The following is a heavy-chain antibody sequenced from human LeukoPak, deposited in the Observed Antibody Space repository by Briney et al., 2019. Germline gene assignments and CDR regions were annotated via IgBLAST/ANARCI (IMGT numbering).Heavy chain of an antibody. CDR2: INTDGSST. Sequence: GGSLRLSWAAAGFTFSSYWMHWVRQAPGEGLVLVSRINTDGSSTSYADSVKGRFTLSRDNAKTTLYLQMNSLRAEDTAVYYCARARDCSSTSCYSDYWGQGTLVTVSS. J-gene: IGHJ4*02. CDR1: GFTFSSYW. V-gene: IGHV3-74*01. D-gene: IGHD2-2*01. CDR3: ARARDCSSTSCYSDY.